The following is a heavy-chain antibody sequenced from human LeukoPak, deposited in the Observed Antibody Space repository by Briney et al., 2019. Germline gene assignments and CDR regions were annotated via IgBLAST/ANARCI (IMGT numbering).Heavy chain of an antibody. V-gene: IGHV3-11*01. Sequence: GGSLRLSCAASGFTSSDYYMSWIRQAPGKGLEWVSYISSSGSTIYYADSVKGRFTISRDNAKNSLYLQMNSLRAEDTAVYYCARGIDYGDYSPFDYWGQGTLVTVSS. D-gene: IGHD4-17*01. J-gene: IGHJ4*02. CDR2: ISSSGSTI. CDR3: ARGIDYGDYSPFDY. CDR1: GFTSSDYY.